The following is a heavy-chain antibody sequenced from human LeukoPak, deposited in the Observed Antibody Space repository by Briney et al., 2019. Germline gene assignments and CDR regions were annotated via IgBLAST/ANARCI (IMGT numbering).Heavy chain of an antibody. V-gene: IGHV3-53*01. J-gene: IGHJ4*02. CDR2: IYSGGST. Sequence: GTLSLTCAVSGGSISSGNWWSWVRQAPGKGLEWVSVIYSGGSTYYADSVKGRFTISRDNSKNTLYLQMNSLRAEDTAVYYCVRGDYGDYTLFDYWGQGTLVTVSS. CDR1: GGSISSGNW. CDR3: VRGDYGDYTLFDY. D-gene: IGHD4-17*01.